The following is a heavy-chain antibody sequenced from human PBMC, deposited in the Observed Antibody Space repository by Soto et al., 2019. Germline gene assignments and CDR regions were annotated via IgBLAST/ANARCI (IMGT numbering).Heavy chain of an antibody. V-gene: IGHV1-69*01. CDR1: GGTFSDSV. CDR3: ARGRDGSNYYFDY. D-gene: IGHD3-10*01. CDR2: IVPIFGKA. J-gene: IGHJ4*02. Sequence: QVQLVQSGPEVKKPGSSVKVSCKASGGTFSDSVTSWVRQAPGQGLEWMGGIVPIFGKANLAEKFQDRVTIPADESTSTAYMKLSSLRSEDTAVYYCARGRDGSNYYFDYWGQRTLVTVSS.